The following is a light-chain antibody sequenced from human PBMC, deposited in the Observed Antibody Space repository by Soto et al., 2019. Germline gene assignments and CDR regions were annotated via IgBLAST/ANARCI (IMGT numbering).Light chain of an antibody. J-gene: IGKJ2*01. V-gene: IGKV1-16*02. Sequence: DIQMTQSPSSLSASVGDRVTITCRASQGIASYLAWFQQRPGKAPKSLIYAASSLQSGVPSKFSGWGYGTNFTLTISRLQPEDFATYYCQQYHSYPFTFGQGTKVEIK. CDR1: QGIASY. CDR2: AAS. CDR3: QQYHSYPFT.